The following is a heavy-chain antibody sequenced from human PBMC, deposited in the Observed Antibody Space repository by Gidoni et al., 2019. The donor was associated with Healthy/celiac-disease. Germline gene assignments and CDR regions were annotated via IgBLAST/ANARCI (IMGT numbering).Heavy chain of an antibody. CDR3: ARWGGEGSSSSFFDP. Sequence: EVQLVQSGAEVKQPGESLKISCTGSGYSFTSYWIGWVRQMPGNGLEWMGIIYPGDSDTRYSPSFQGQVTISADKSISTAYLQWSSLKASDTAMYYCARWGGEGSSSSFFDPWGQGTLVTVSS. J-gene: IGHJ5*02. V-gene: IGHV5-51*01. D-gene: IGHD6-6*01. CDR1: GYSFTSYW. CDR2: IYPGDSDT.